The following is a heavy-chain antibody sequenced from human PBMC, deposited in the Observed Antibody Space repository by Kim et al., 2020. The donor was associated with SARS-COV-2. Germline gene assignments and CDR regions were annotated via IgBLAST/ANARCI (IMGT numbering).Heavy chain of an antibody. J-gene: IGHJ6*02. Sequence: GGSLRLSCAASGFTFSSYSMNWVRQAPGKGLEWVSSISSSSSYIYYADSVKGRFTISRDNAKNSLYLQMNSLRAEDTAVYYCAREPPPMAPPHYYYYYGMDVWGQGTTVTVSS. CDR3: AREPPPMAPPHYYYYYGMDV. CDR1: GFTFSSYS. CDR2: ISSSSSYI. V-gene: IGHV3-21*01. D-gene: IGHD3-10*01.